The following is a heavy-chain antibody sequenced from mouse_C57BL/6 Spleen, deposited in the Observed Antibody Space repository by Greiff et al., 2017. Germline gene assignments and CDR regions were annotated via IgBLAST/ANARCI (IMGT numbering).Heavy chain of an antibody. D-gene: IGHD3-1*01. J-gene: IGHJ1*03. Sequence: EVMLVESEGGLVQPGSSMKLSCTASGFTFSDYYMAWVRQVPEKGLEWVANINYDGSSTYYMDSLKSRFIISRDNAKNILYLQMSSLKSEDTATYYCARDTGSWYFDVWGTGTTVTVSS. CDR3: ARDTGSWYFDV. CDR2: INYDGSST. V-gene: IGHV5-16*01. CDR1: GFTFSDYY.